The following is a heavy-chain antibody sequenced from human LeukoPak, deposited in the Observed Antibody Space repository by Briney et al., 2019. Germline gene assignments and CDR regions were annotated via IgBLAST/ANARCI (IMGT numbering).Heavy chain of an antibody. Sequence: GGSLRLSCAASGFTFSGSAMHWVRQASGKGLVWVGRIRSKANSYATAYAASVKGRFIISRDDSKNTAYLQMNSLKTEDTAVYYCTRHNGDYCSGGSCYWNGVDYWGQGTLVTVSS. CDR2: IRSKANSYAT. J-gene: IGHJ4*02. V-gene: IGHV3-73*01. CDR3: TRHNGDYCSGGSCYWNGVDY. CDR1: GFTFSGSA. D-gene: IGHD2-15*01.